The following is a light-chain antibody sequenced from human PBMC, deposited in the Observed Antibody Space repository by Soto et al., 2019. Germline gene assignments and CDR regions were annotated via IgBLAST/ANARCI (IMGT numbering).Light chain of an antibody. CDR1: SYNIGTNS. J-gene: IGLJ1*01. CDR2: NND. CDR3: AAWDDSLNGFYV. Sequence: QSALTQPPSASGTPGQRVTISCSGGSYNIGTNSVNWYQQLPGRAPKLLIYNNDLRPSGVPDRFSGSKSGTSASLAISGLQSEDEADYYCAAWDDSLNGFYVFGIGTKLTVL. V-gene: IGLV1-44*01.